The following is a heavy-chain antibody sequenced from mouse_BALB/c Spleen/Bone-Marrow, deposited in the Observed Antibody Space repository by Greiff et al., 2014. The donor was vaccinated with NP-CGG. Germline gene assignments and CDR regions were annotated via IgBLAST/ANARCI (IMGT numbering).Heavy chain of an antibody. CDR3: ARTYYDYDWFAY. CDR1: GYTFTSYW. J-gene: IGHJ3*01. V-gene: IGHV1-69*02. D-gene: IGHD2-4*01. CDR2: IDPSDSYT. Sequence: QVQLKESGVEFVKPGASVKLSCKASGYTFTSYWMHWVKQRPGRGLEWIGEIDPSDSYTKYNQNFKGKATLTVDKSSSTAYMQLSSPTSEDSAVYYCARTYYDYDWFAYWGQGTLVTVSA.